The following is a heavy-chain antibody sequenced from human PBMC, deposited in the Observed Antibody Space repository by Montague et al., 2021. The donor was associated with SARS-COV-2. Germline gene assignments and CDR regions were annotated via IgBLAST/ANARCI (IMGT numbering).Heavy chain of an antibody. Sequence: SLRLSCAASGFTFSSYDMYWVRLAPGKGLEWVAVIWYDGSNQYYXDSVKGRFTIDRDISKNTLYLQMNSLRAEDTAVCYCAREDSAPRWFGEYNRYGMDVWGQGTTVTVSS. CDR2: IWYDGSNQ. CDR3: AREDSAPRWFGEYNRYGMDV. D-gene: IGHD3-10*01. J-gene: IGHJ6*02. V-gene: IGHV3-33*08. CDR1: GFTFSSYD.